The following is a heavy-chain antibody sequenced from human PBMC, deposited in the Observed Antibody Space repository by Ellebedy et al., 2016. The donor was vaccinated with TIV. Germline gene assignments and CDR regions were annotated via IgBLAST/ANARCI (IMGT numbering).Heavy chain of an antibody. D-gene: IGHD3-10*01. Sequence: AASVKVSCKASGYTFANYPIHWVRQAPAQRLEWMGYINAGIGDRKYSQQFQGRVTITSDTSANTAYMELSSLRFEDTAVYYWAVALLWFDLPHYFYYSAMDAWGQGTTVSVSS. CDR1: GYTFANYP. CDR3: AVALLWFDLPHYFYYSAMDA. J-gene: IGHJ6*02. V-gene: IGHV1-3*01. CDR2: INAGIGDR.